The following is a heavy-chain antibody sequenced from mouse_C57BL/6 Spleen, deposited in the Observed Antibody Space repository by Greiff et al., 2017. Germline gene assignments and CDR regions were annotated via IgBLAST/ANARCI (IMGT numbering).Heavy chain of an antibody. D-gene: IGHD2-4*01. CDR2: IDPEDGDT. CDR1: GFNIKDYY. CDR3: TTQSAHYDYDPCAY. V-gene: IGHV14-1*01. Sequence: EVQLQQSGAELVRPGASVKLSCTASGFNIKDYYMHWVKQRPEQGLEWIGRIDPEDGDTEYAPKFQGKATMTADTSSNTAYLQLSSLTSEDTAVYYCTTQSAHYDYDPCAYWGQGTLVTVSA. J-gene: IGHJ3*01.